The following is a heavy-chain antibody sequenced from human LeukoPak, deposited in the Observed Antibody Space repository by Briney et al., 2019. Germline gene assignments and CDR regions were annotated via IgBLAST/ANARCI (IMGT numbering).Heavy chain of an antibody. CDR2: ISGSGGST. CDR3: AKGDNWSVGYYYYYYMDV. J-gene: IGHJ6*03. Sequence: GGSLRLSCAVSGFTVSNNYMNWVRQAPGKGLEWVSAISGSGGSTYYADSVKGRFTISRDNSKNTLYLQMNSLRAEDTAVYYCAKGDNWSVGYYYYYYMDVWGKGTTVTVSS. V-gene: IGHV3-23*01. CDR1: GFTVSNNY. D-gene: IGHD1-20*01.